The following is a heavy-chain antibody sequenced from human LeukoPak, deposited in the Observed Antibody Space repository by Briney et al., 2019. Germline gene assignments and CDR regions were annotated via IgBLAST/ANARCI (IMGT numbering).Heavy chain of an antibody. D-gene: IGHD3-10*01. Sequence: SETLSLTCTISGGSISSGSYYWSWIRQPAGKGLEWIGRIYTSGSTNYNPSLKSRVTISVDTSKNQFSLKLSSVTAADTAVYYCARRYGSGSSGTFDYWGQGTLVTVSS. V-gene: IGHV4-61*02. CDR2: IYTSGST. CDR1: GGSISSGSYY. J-gene: IGHJ4*02. CDR3: ARRYGSGSSGTFDY.